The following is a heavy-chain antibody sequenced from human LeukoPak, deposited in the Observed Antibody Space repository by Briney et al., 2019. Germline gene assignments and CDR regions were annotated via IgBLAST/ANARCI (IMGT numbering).Heavy chain of an antibody. V-gene: IGHV3-23*01. CDR2: ISGSGGST. Sequence: PGGSLRLSCAASGFTFSSYAMSWVRQAPGKGLEWVSAISGSGGSTYYADSVKGRFTISRDNSKNTLYLQMNSLRAEDTAVYYCAEATTGTTYYYYMDVWGKGTTVTVSS. D-gene: IGHD1-1*01. CDR3: AEATTGTTYYYYMDV. CDR1: GFTFSSYA. J-gene: IGHJ6*03.